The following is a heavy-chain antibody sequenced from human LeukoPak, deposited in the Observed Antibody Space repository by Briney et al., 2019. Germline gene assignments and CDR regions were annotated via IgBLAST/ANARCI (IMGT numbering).Heavy chain of an antibody. D-gene: IGHD3-3*01. CDR1: GYTFTSYG. CDR2: ISADNGKT. CDR3: ARDRFTIFGVVIMSGNYYYGMDV. J-gene: IGHJ6*02. V-gene: IGHV1-18*01. Sequence: ASVKVSCKASGYTFTSYGISWVRQAPGQGLEWMGWISADNGKTNYAQKLQGRVTMTTDTSTSTAYMELRSLRSDDTAVYYCARDRFTIFGVVIMSGNYYYGMDVWGQGTTVTVSS.